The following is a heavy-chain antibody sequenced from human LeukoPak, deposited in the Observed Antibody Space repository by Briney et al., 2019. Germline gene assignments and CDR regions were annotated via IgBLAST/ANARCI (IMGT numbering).Heavy chain of an antibody. D-gene: IGHD3-10*01. J-gene: IGHJ4*02. Sequence: KPGGSLRLSCAASGFTFSDYYMSWIRQAPGKGLEWVSYVSSSSSYTNYADSVKGRFTISRDNAKNSLYLQMNSLRAEDTAVYYCARGSRVWFGELLFDYWGQGTLVTVSS. V-gene: IGHV3-11*06. CDR3: ARGSRVWFGELLFDY. CDR2: VSSSSSYT. CDR1: GFTFSDYY.